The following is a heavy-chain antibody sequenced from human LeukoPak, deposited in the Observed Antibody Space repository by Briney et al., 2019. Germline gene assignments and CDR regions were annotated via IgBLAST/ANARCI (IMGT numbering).Heavy chain of an antibody. D-gene: IGHD1-26*01. CDR3: ARDGSGSYGGYWFDP. J-gene: IGHJ5*02. CDR2: ISSSSSYI. V-gene: IGHV3-21*01. CDR1: GFTFSSYS. Sequence: GGSLRPSCAASGFTFSSYSMNWVRQAPGKGLEWVSSISSSSSYIYYADSVKGRFTISRDNAKNSLYLQMNSLRAEDTAVYYCARDGSGSYGGYWFDPWGQGTLVTVSS.